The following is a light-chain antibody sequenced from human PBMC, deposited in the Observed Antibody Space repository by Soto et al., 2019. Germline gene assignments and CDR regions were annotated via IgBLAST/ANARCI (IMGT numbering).Light chain of an antibody. CDR2: SAS. Sequence: EIVMTQSPATLSVSPGERATLSCRASQSVSSKLAWYQQKPGQAPRLLIYSASTRATGIPARFSGSGSGTEFTLTISSLQSEDFAVYYCQQYNNWPPWTF. J-gene: IGKJ1*01. V-gene: IGKV3-15*01. CDR1: QSVSSK. CDR3: QQYNNWPPWT.